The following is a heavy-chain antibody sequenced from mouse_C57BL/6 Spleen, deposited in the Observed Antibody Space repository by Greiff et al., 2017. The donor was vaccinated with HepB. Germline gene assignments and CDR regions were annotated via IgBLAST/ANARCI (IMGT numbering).Heavy chain of an antibody. CDR2: ISDGGSYT. Sequence: EVQVVESGGGLVKPGGSLKLSCAASGFTFSSYAMSWVRQTPEKRLERVATISDGGSYTYYPDNVKGWFTISRDNATNNLYPQMSHLKSEETAMYYSARDGGYDDYAMDYLGQGTSVTVSS. CDR3: ARDGGYDDYAMDY. V-gene: IGHV5-4*01. D-gene: IGHD2-2*01. J-gene: IGHJ4*01. CDR1: GFTFSSYA.